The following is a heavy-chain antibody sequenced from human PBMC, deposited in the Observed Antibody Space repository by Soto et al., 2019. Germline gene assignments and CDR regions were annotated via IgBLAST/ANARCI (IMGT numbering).Heavy chain of an antibody. Sequence: ESGGGVVQPGRSLRLSCAASGFTFSSYGMHWVRQAPGKGLEWVAVIWYDGSNKYYADSVKGRFTISRDNSKNTLYLQMNSLRAEDTAVYYCARDPGSSTSWFYYYYYMDVWGKGTTVTVSS. J-gene: IGHJ6*03. V-gene: IGHV3-33*01. CDR1: GFTFSSYG. CDR3: ARDPGSSTSWFYYYYYMDV. D-gene: IGHD2-2*01. CDR2: IWYDGSNK.